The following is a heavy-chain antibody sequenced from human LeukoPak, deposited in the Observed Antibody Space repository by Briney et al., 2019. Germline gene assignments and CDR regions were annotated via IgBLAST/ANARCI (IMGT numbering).Heavy chain of an antibody. CDR3: ARGHSSWSGVDY. J-gene: IGHJ4*02. D-gene: IGHD6-13*01. Sequence: GGSLRLSCAASGFTVSSNYMSWVRQAPGKGLEWVSVIYSGGSTYYADSVKGRFTISRENSKNTLYLQMNSLRADDTAVYYCARGHSSWSGVDYWGQGTLVTVSS. CDR1: GFTVSSNY. V-gene: IGHV3-66*01. CDR2: IYSGGST.